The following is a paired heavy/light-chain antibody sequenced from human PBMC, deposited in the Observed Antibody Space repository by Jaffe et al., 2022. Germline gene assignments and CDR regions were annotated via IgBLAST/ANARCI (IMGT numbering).Light chain of an antibody. J-gene: IGKJ4*01. CDR2: GAS. Sequence: EIVLTQSPGTLSLSPGERATLSCRASQSVTSSCLAWYQQKPAQAPRLLIYGASNRAAGIPDRFSGSGSGTDFTLTISRVEPEDFAVYYCQQYGRTPFTFGGGTKVEIK. CDR1: QSVTSSC. V-gene: IGKV3-20*01. CDR3: QQYGRTPFT.
Heavy chain of an antibody. CDR3: ARGDRGRGDGYTHFDY. CDR1: GYTFSNFH. J-gene: IGHJ4*01. Sequence: QVQLVQSGAEVKKPGASVKVSCKASGYTFSNFHMHWVRQAPGQGLEWMGIINPNSGSTNYAQKFQGRVTMTRDTSTSTVYMELSSLNSEDTAVYYCARGDRGRGDGYTHFDYWGQGTLVTVSS. V-gene: IGHV1-46*01. D-gene: IGHD5-12*01. CDR2: INPNSGST.